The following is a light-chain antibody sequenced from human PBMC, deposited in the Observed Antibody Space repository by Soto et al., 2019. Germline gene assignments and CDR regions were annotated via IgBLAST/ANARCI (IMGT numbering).Light chain of an antibody. J-gene: IGLJ1*01. V-gene: IGLV1-44*01. CDR3: AAWDGSLNYYV. Sequence: QSVLTQPPSASGTPGHRVTVSCSGSTSNVGSKTVNWYQQLPGAAPRLLIYSNDQRPSGVPDRFSGSKSGTSASLAISGLQSEVEAEYYCAAWDGSLNYYVFGTGTKVTVL. CDR2: SND. CDR1: TSNVGSKT.